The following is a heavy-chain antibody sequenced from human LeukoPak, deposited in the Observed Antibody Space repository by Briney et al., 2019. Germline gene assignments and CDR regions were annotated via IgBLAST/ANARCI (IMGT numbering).Heavy chain of an antibody. Sequence: SQTLSLTCTVSGGSINGGDYYWAWIRQPPGKGLEWIGYVYYSGSTNYNPSLKSRVTISVDTSKNQFSLKLSSVTAADTAVYYCARVGRYNWNYPWYFDYWGQGTLVTVSS. D-gene: IGHD1-7*01. CDR2: VYYSGST. J-gene: IGHJ4*02. CDR1: GGSINGGDYY. CDR3: ARVGRYNWNYPWYFDY. V-gene: IGHV4-30-4*01.